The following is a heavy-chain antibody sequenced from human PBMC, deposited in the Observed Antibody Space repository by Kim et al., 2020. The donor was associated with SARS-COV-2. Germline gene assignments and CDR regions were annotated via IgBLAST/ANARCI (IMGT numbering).Heavy chain of an antibody. Sequence: ASVKVSCKASGYTFTSYYMHWVRQAPGQGLEWMGIINPSGGSTSYAQKFQGRVTMTRDTSTSTVYMELSSLRSEDTAVYYCASWAKIFGVVKPYYYYGMDVWGQGTTVTVSS. CDR1: GYTFTSYY. V-gene: IGHV1-46*01. D-gene: IGHD3-3*01. J-gene: IGHJ6*02. CDR3: ASWAKIFGVVKPYYYYGMDV. CDR2: INPSGGST.